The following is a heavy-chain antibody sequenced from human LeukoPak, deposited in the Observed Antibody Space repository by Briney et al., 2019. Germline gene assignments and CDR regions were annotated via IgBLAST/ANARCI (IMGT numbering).Heavy chain of an antibody. Sequence: GGSLRLSCAASGFTFSSYGMHWVRQAPGKWLEWVAVISYDGSNKYYADSVKGRFTISRDNSKNTLYLQMNSPRAEDTAVYYCARWAPYSSSWYFDYWGQGTLVTVSP. D-gene: IGHD6-13*01. CDR1: GFTFSSYG. V-gene: IGHV3-30*03. CDR2: ISYDGSNK. J-gene: IGHJ4*02. CDR3: ARWAPYSSSWYFDY.